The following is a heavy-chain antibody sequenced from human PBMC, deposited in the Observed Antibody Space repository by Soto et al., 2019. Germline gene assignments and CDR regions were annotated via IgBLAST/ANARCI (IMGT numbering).Heavy chain of an antibody. CDR1: GGSISSGDYY. D-gene: IGHD6-6*01. CDR3: ARGGAARGIWWFDP. V-gene: IGHV4-31*11. J-gene: IGHJ5*02. CDR2: ISYSGTT. Sequence: QVQLQESGPGLVKPSQTLSLTCAVSGGSISSGDYYWNWIRQLPGKGLEWIGYISYSGTTYYNPSLKSRVTISVDTDKHQLSLKLNSGAAADTAVYYCARGGAARGIWWFDPWGQGTLVTVSS.